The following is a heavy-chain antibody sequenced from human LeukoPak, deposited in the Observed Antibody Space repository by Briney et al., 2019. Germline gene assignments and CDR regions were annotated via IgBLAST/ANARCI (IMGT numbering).Heavy chain of an antibody. CDR2: IYYSGST. V-gene: IGHV4-61*08. J-gene: IGHJ6*02. CDR1: GGSISCGDYY. Sequence: SSETLSLTCTVSGGSISCGDYYWSWIRQPPGKGLEWIGYIYYSGSTNYNPSLKSRVTISVDTSKNQFSLKLSSVTAADTAVYYCARGGRQWLLSSPYGTDVWGQGTTVTVSS. CDR3: ARGGRQWLLSSPYGTDV. D-gene: IGHD6-19*01.